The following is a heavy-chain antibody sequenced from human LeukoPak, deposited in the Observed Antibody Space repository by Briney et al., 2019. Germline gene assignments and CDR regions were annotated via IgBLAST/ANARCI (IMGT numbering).Heavy chain of an antibody. D-gene: IGHD3-10*01. V-gene: IGHV4-39*02. CDR3: GRDRQYYGSGSYSGGFDC. J-gene: IGHJ4*02. CDR1: GGSVSSSTYY. CDR2: ISYSGTN. Sequence: PSETLSLTCTVSGGSVSSSTYYWGWIRQPPGKGLEWIGSISYSGTNYNNPSLKSRVSISIDTSKNQFSVKLTSVSAADTAMYYCGRDRQYYGSGSYSGGFDCWGQGTLVTVSS.